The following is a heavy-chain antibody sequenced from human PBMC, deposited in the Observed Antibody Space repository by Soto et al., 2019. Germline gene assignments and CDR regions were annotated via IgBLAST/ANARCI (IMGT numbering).Heavy chain of an antibody. CDR2: ISSSGSTI. Sequence: GGSLRLSCAASGFTFSSCAMSWVRQAPGKGLEWVSYISSSGSTIYYADSVKGRFTISRDNAKNSLYLQMNSLRAEDTAVYYCARDPVDSSSWYLGAFDYWGQGTLVTVSS. D-gene: IGHD6-13*01. J-gene: IGHJ4*02. V-gene: IGHV3-48*04. CDR3: ARDPVDSSSWYLGAFDY. CDR1: GFTFSSCA.